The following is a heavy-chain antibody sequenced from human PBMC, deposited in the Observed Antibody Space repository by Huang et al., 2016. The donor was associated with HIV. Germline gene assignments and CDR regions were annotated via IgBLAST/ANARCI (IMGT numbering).Heavy chain of an antibody. CDR1: AFTFSNYW. D-gene: IGHD5-18*01. CDR3: VRVGGYSSPLGY. Sequence: EVHLVESGGGLVQPGGSMRLSCAASAFTFSNYWMHWVRQVPGKGLVWVSRIANDVSITTYADSVKGRFTISRDNDKNTVFLQMNSLRVEDTAVYYCVRVGGYSSPLGYWGQGTLVTVSS. V-gene: IGHV3-74*01. CDR2: IANDVSIT. J-gene: IGHJ4*02.